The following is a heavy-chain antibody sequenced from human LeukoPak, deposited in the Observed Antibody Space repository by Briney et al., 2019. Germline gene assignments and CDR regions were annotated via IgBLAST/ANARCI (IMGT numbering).Heavy chain of an antibody. D-gene: IGHD6-6*01. J-gene: IGHJ6*02. CDR3: ARARLVAARPGDYYYYGMDV. Sequence: ASVKVSCKASGYTITGYYMHWVRQAPGQGLEWMGWINPNSGGTNYAQKFQGRVTMTRDTSISTAYMELSRLRSDDTAVYYCARARLVAARPGDYYYYGMDVWGQGTTVTVSS. CDR2: INPNSGGT. V-gene: IGHV1-2*02. CDR1: GYTITGYY.